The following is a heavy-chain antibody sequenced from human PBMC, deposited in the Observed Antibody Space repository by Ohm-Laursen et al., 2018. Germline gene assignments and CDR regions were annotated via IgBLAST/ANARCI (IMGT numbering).Heavy chain of an antibody. CDR3: ARGRRDFGVRFITNNYFDY. CDR2: IKQDGSEK. Sequence: SLRLSCTASGFTFSSYWMSWVRQAPGKGLEWVANIKQDGSEKYYVDSVKGRFTISRDNAKNSLYLQMNSLRVEDTAVYYCARGRRDFGVRFITNNYFDYWGQGTLVTVSS. J-gene: IGHJ4*02. D-gene: IGHD3-3*01. CDR1: GFTFSSYW. V-gene: IGHV3-7*01.